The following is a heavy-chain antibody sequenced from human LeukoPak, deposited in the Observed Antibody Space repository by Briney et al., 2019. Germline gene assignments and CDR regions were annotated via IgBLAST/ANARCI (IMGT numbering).Heavy chain of an antibody. V-gene: IGHV3-30*18. J-gene: IGHJ4*02. CDR3: AKDLYSSGFDY. Sequence: GGSLILSCAASGCNFISHWMTWVRQPPGKGLEWVAVISYDGSNKYYADSVKGRFTISTDNSKNTLYLQMNSLRAEDTAVYYCAKDLYSSGFDYWGQGTLVTVSS. CDR1: GCNFISHW. CDR2: ISYDGSNK. D-gene: IGHD6-19*01.